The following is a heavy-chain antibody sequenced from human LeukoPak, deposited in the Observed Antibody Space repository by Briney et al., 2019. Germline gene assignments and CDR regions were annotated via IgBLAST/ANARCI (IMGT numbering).Heavy chain of an antibody. Sequence: PGGSLRLSCIASGFTFSSYSMNWVRQAPGKGLEWVSYITGSSSATYYAESVKGRFTISRDNAKNTVYLQINSLRDEDTAVYYCARICSSTDCLIPDWGQGTLVTVSS. CDR1: GFTFSSYS. CDR2: ITGSSSAT. D-gene: IGHD2-2*01. J-gene: IGHJ4*02. V-gene: IGHV3-48*02. CDR3: ARICSSTDCLIPD.